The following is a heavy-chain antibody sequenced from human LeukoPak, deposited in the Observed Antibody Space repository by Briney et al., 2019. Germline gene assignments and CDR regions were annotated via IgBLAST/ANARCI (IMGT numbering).Heavy chain of an antibody. CDR2: LNLDGSDK. J-gene: IGHJ4*02. V-gene: IGHV3-7*03. CDR1: GFTFSESW. Sequence: GGSLRLSCVVSGFTFSESWMSWVRRAPGKGLGWVASLNLDGSDKYYVDSVKGRFTISRDNAKNSLYLQMDSLRVEDTAVYYCAKGKRYPDCWGQGTLVTVSS. CDR3: AKGKRYPDC. D-gene: IGHD1-1*01.